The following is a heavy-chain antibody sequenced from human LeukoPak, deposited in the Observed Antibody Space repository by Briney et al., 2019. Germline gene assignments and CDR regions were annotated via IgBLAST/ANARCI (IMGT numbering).Heavy chain of an antibody. V-gene: IGHV3-74*01. CDR1: GFTLSSYE. D-gene: IGHD2-21*02. Sequence: GGSLRLSCAASGFTLSSYEMHWVRQAPGKGLVWVSRINSDGSRTGYADSVKGRFTISRDDAKNTLYLQMKSLRAEDTAIYYCARELPREVTLDYWGQGTLVTVSS. CDR2: INSDGSRT. J-gene: IGHJ4*02. CDR3: ARELPREVTLDY.